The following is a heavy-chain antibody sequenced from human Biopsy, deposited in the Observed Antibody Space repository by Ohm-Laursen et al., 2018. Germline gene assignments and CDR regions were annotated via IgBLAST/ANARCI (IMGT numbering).Heavy chain of an antibody. CDR3: AKGAGSSRSQGFDY. V-gene: IGHV3-9*01. CDR1: GFTLSDYS. CDR2: ISWNSGSK. J-gene: IGHJ4*02. Sequence: SLRLSCAASGFTLSDYSMIWVRQAPGKGLEWVSGISWNSGSKGYADSVKGRFTISRDSAKNSLYLQMNSLRTEDTALYYCAKGAGSSRSQGFDYWGQGILVTVSS. D-gene: IGHD6-13*01.